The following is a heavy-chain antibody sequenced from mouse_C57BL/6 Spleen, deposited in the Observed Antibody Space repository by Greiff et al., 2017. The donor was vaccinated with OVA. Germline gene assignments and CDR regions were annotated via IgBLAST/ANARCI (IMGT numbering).Heavy chain of an antibody. CDR2: IYPGSGNT. V-gene: IGHV1-76*01. CDR1: GYTFTDYY. Sequence: QVQLQQSGAELVRPGASVKLSCKASGYTFTDYYINWVKQRPGQGLEWIARIYPGSGNTYYNEKFKGKATLTAEKSSSTAYMQLSSLTSEDSAVYFCARQGHYYGSSYFDYWGQGTTLTVSS. J-gene: IGHJ2*01. CDR3: ARQGHYYGSSYFDY. D-gene: IGHD1-1*01.